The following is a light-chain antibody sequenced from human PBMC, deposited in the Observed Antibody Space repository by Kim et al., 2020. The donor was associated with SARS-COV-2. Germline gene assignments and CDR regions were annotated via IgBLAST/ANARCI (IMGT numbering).Light chain of an antibody. CDR2: AAT. V-gene: IGKV1-12*01. CDR1: EEINNW. CDR3: QQANSFPRT. J-gene: IGKJ1*01. Sequence: GARVSIPCRASEEINNWLAWYQQRPGKAPSLLMFAATSLQSGVPSRFSGSASGTNFTLTITTLQPAVFATYYCQQANSFPRTFGQGTKV.